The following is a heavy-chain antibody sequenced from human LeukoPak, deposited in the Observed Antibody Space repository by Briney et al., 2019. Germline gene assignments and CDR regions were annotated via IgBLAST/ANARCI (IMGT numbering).Heavy chain of an antibody. J-gene: IGHJ5*02. CDR2: IKQDGSEK. CDR1: GFTFSSYA. D-gene: IGHD3-3*01. Sequence: GGSLRLSCAASGFTFSSYAMSWVRQAPGKGLEWVANIKQDGSEKYYVDSVKGRFSISRDNAKNSLYLQMNSLRAEDTAVYYCARDTIYRWSGYFWFDPWGQGTLVTVSS. V-gene: IGHV3-7*01. CDR3: ARDTIYRWSGYFWFDP.